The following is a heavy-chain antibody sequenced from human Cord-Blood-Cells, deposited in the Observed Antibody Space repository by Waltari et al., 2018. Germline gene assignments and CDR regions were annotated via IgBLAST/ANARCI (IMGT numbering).Heavy chain of an antibody. CDR1: GGSFSGYS. J-gene: IGHJ3*02. V-gene: IGHV4-34*01. Sequence: QVQLQQWGAGLLKPSETLSLTCAVYGGSFSGYSWSWIRQPPGKGLEWIGEINHSGSTNYNPSLKSRVTISVDTSKNQFSLKLSSVTAADTAVYYCARGRGGDDSHDAFDIWGQGTMVTVSS. CDR2: INHSGST. CDR3: ARGRGGDDSHDAFDI. D-gene: IGHD3-10*01.